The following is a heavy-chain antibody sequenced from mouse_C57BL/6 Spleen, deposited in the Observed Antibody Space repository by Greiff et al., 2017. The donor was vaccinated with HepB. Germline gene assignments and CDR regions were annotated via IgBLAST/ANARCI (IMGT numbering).Heavy chain of an antibody. Sequence: EVQGVESGGGLVKPGGSLKLSCAASGFTFSSYAMSWVRQTPEKRLEWVATISDGGSYTYYPDNVKGRFTISRDNAKNNLYLQMSHLKSEDTAMYYWAREGVGSSDGGLDYWGQGTTLTVSS. J-gene: IGHJ2*01. CDR3: AREGVGSSDGGLDY. CDR1: GFTFSSYA. CDR2: ISDGGSYT. D-gene: IGHD1-1*01. V-gene: IGHV5-4*01.